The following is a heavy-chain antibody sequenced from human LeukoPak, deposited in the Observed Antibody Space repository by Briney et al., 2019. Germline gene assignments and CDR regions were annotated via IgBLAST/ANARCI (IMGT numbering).Heavy chain of an antibody. Sequence: SETLSLTCTVSGYSISSGYYWGWIRQPPGKGLEWIGSIYHSGSTYYNPSLKSRVTISVDTSKNQFSLKLSSVTAADTAVYYCARDFSAYDSSGLAYWGQGTLVTVSS. CDR1: GYSISSGYY. CDR3: ARDFSAYDSSGLAY. D-gene: IGHD3-22*01. J-gene: IGHJ4*02. CDR2: IYHSGST. V-gene: IGHV4-38-2*02.